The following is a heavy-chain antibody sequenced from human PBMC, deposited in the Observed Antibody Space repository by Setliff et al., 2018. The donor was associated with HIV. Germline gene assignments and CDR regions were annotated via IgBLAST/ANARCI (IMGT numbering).Heavy chain of an antibody. V-gene: IGHV3-66*01. D-gene: IGHD6-19*01. J-gene: IGHJ6*02. CDR3: EREGSGAPYYVLDV. Sequence: GGSLRLSCAASKFTFSTYTMSWVRQAPGKGLEWVSVFYTNGKTYYADSVRGRFTISRDNSQNTVSLQTNSRRVEETAVYYCEREGSGAPYYVLDVWGQGPTVTVSS. CDR1: KFTFSTYT. CDR2: FYTNGKT.